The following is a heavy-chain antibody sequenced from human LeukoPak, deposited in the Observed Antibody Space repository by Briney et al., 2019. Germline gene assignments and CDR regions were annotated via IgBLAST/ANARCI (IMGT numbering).Heavy chain of an antibody. Sequence: SETLSLTCTVSGGSISSYYWSWIRQPPGKGLEWIGYIYYSGSTNYNPSLKSRVTISVDTSKNQFSLKLSSVTAADTAVYYCARDPGAAGTLDYWGQGTLVTVSS. V-gene: IGHV4-59*01. CDR2: IYYSGST. J-gene: IGHJ4*02. D-gene: IGHD6-19*01. CDR1: GGSISSYY. CDR3: ARDPGAAGTLDY.